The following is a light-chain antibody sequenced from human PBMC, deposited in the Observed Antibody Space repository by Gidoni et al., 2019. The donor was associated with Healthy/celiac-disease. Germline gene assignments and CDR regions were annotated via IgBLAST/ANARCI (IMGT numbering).Light chain of an antibody. CDR1: SSDVGGYNY. CDR3: SSYTSSSPIYV. J-gene: IGLJ1*01. CDR2: DVS. Sequence: QSALTQPASVSGSPGQSITISCTGTSSDVGGYNYVSWYQQHPGKAPKLMIYDVSNRPSGVSTRFSGSKSGNTASLTISGLQAEDEADYYCSSYTSSSPIYVFGTGTKVTVL. V-gene: IGLV2-14*03.